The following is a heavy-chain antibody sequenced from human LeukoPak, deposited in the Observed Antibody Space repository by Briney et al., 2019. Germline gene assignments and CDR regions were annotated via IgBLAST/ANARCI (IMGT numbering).Heavy chain of an antibody. CDR1: GYTFTSHG. J-gene: IGHJ4*02. CDR3: ARDWPTVITDY. Sequence: GASVKVSCKTSGYTFTSHGISWVRQAPGQGLEWMGWIRADNGDTKYAQKFQDRLTVTTDTSTGAAYMGLRSLSADDTAVYYCARDWPTVITDYWGQGTLVTVSS. V-gene: IGHV1-18*01. CDR2: IRADNGDT. D-gene: IGHD4-11*01.